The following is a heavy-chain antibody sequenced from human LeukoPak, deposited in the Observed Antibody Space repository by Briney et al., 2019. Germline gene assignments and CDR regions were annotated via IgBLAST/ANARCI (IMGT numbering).Heavy chain of an antibody. V-gene: IGHV2-5*01. CDR2: IYWNDDK. CDR1: GFSLSTSGVG. J-gene: IGHJ4*02. CDR3: AHRRYWDYYFDD. D-gene: IGHD1-26*01. Sequence: SAPTLVKPTQTLTLTSTFFGFSLSTSGVGVGWIRQPPGKTLEWLAHIYWNDDKRYSPSLKSRLTITKDTSKNQVVLTMTNKDPVDTATYYCAHRRYWDYYFDDWGQGTLVTVSS.